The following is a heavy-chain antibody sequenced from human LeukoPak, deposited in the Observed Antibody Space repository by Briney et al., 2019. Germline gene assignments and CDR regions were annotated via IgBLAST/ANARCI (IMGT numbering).Heavy chain of an antibody. CDR3: ARDPDYYDSRVVDF. J-gene: IGHJ4*02. V-gene: IGHV3-21*01. D-gene: IGHD3-22*01. Sequence: GGSLRLSCAASGFTFSSYSMTWVRQAPGKGLEWVSSISSSSSYIYYADSVKGRFTISRDNAKDSLYLQMNSLRAEDTAVYYCARDPDYYDSRVVDFWGQGTRVTVSS. CDR1: GFTFSSYS. CDR2: ISSSSSYI.